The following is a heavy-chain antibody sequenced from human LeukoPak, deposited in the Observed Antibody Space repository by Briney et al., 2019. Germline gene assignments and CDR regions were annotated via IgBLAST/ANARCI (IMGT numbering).Heavy chain of an antibody. V-gene: IGHV4-59*04. D-gene: IGHD3-22*01. CDR3: ARHLFGSGYYPDY. CDR1: GGSISSYY. J-gene: IGHJ4*02. Sequence: SETLSLTCTVSGGSISSYYWSWIRQPPGKGLEWIGYIYYSGSTYYNPSLKSRVTISVDTSKNQFSLKLTSVTATDTAVYYCARHLFGSGYYPDYWGQGTLVTVSS. CDR2: IYYSGST.